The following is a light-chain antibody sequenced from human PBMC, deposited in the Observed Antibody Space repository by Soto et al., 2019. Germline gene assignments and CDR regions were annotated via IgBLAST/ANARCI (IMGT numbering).Light chain of an antibody. CDR3: QTWGPGIVV. V-gene: IGLV4-69*01. Sequence: QSVLTQSPSASASLGASVKLTCTLSSGHSSYAIAWHQQQPEKGPRYLMKLNSDGSHSKGDRIPDRFSGSSSGAERYLTISSRQSEDEADYYCQTWGPGIVVFGGGTKLTVL. CDR1: SGHSSYA. CDR2: LNSDGSH. J-gene: IGLJ2*01.